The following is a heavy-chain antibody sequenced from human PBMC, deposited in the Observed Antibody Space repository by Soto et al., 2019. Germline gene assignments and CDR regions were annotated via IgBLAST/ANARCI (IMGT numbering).Heavy chain of an antibody. CDR1: GYTFTSYA. D-gene: IGHD2-15*01. Sequence: ASVKVSCKASGYTFTSYAMHWVRQAPGQRLEWMGWINAGNGNTKYSQKFQGRVTITRDTSASTAYMELSSLRSEDTAVYYCARAAPPSGCSGGSCCRAYYTYWFDPWGQGTLVTVSS. CDR2: INAGNGNT. CDR3: ARAAPPSGCSGGSCCRAYYTYWFDP. J-gene: IGHJ5*02. V-gene: IGHV1-3*01.